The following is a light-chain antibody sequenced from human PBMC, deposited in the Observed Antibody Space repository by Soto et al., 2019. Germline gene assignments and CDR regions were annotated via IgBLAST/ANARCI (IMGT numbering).Light chain of an antibody. CDR1: NSNIGAGYD. J-gene: IGLJ3*02. CDR3: QSYARSLSARV. CDR2: ANS. Sequence: QSVLTQPPSVSGDPGQRVTISCTGSNSNIGAGYDVHWYQQLPGTAPKLLIYANSNRPSGVPDRFSGSKSGTSASLAITGLQAEDEADYYCQSYARSLSARVFGGGTKLTVL. V-gene: IGLV1-40*01.